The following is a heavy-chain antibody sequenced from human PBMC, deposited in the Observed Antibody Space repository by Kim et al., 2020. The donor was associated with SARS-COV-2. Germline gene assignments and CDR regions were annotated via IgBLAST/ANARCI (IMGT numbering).Heavy chain of an antibody. V-gene: IGHV3-7*01. Sequence: GGSLRLSCAASGFTFSSYWMSWVRQAPGKGLEWVANIKQDGSEKYYVDSVKGRFTISRDNAKNSLYLQMNSLRAEDTAVYYCAREDRITMLRGLIYWYFEHWGRGTLVTVSS. CDR2: IKQDGSEK. CDR3: AREDRITMLRGLIYWYFEH. CDR1: GFTFSSYW. D-gene: IGHD3-10*01. J-gene: IGHJ2*01.